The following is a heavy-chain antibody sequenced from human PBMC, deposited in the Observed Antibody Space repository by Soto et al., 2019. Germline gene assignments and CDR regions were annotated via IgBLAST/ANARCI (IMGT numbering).Heavy chain of an antibody. CDR2: VHYSGST. CDR3: ARRDYSTSSLGPFDY. J-gene: IGHJ4*02. D-gene: IGHD6-6*01. Sequence: QVQLQESGPGLVKPSETLSLTCIVSGGSISSHYWSWIRQAPGSGLEWIGFVHYSGSTSYSPSLKSRVTMSLDTSMSQFSLNLTSVTAADTAFYFCARRDYSTSSLGPFDYWGQGILVTVSS. CDR1: GGSISSHY. V-gene: IGHV4-59*11.